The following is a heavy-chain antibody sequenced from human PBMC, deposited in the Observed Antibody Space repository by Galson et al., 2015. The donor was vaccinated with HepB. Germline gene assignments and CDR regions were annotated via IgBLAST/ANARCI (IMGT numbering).Heavy chain of an antibody. D-gene: IGHD3-22*01. Sequence: SLRLSCAVSGFTFSKYWMHWVRQGPGKGLVWVSQIDRDGSSTSYADSVRGRFTVSRDNAKNTLYLQMNSLRVEDTAMYYCARGLHDGIGYGDYWGQGTQVTVSS. CDR2: IDRDGSST. V-gene: IGHV3-74*01. CDR1: GFTFSKYW. J-gene: IGHJ4*02. CDR3: ARGLHDGIGYGDY.